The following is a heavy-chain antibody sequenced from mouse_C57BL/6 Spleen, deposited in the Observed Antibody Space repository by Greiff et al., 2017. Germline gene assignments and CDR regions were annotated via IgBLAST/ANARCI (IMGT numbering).Heavy chain of an antibody. V-gene: IGHV1-50*01. D-gene: IGHD1-1*01. CDR1: GYTFTSYW. CDR3: ASYYDGRYLDG. Sequence: QVQLQQSGAELVKPGASVKLSCKASGYTFTSYWMQWVKQRPGQGLEWIGEIDPSDSYTNYNQKFKGKATLTVDTSSSTAYMQLSSLTSEDSAVYYCASYYDGRYLDGWGEGTTVIVS. CDR2: IDPSDSYT. J-gene: IGHJ1*01.